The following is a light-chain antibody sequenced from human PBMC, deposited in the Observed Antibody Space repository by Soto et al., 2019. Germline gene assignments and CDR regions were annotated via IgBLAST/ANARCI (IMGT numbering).Light chain of an antibody. J-gene: IGLJ1*01. CDR2: EVT. CDR3: SSFTTRITCV. CDR1: SSDVGAYNY. Sequence: LTQPASVSGSPGQSITISCTGTSSDVGAYNYVSWYQQLPGKAPKLIIYEVTNRPSGVSNRFSGSKSGNTASLTISGVQAEDEADYYCSSFTTRITCVFGTGTKITVL. V-gene: IGLV2-14*01.